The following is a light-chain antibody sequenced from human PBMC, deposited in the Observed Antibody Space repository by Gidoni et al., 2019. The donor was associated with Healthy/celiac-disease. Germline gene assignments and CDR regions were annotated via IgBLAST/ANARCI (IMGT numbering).Light chain of an antibody. CDR2: DTA. CDR1: QSVSSY. J-gene: IGKJ2*01. V-gene: IGKV3-11*01. Sequence: IGLTQSPATLSLSPGERATLSCRASQSVSSYLAWYQQKPCQAPRRRIYDTANRATGIPARFSGSGSGTDFTLTISSLEPEDFAVYYCQQRSNWPMYTFGQGTKLEIK. CDR3: QQRSNWPMYT.